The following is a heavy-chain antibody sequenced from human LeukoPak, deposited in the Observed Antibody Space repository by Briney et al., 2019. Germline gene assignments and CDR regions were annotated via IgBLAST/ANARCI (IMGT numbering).Heavy chain of an antibody. D-gene: IGHD3-10*01. V-gene: IGHV1-8*03. CDR1: GYTFTSYD. Sequence: ASVKVSCKASGYTFTSYDINWVRQATGQGLEWMGWMNPNSGNTGYAQKFQGRVTITRNTSISTAYMELSSLRSEDTAVYYCARVGHYYGSGSYYRGFDYWGQGTLVTVSS. CDR2: MNPNSGNT. J-gene: IGHJ4*02. CDR3: ARVGHYYGSGSYYRGFDY.